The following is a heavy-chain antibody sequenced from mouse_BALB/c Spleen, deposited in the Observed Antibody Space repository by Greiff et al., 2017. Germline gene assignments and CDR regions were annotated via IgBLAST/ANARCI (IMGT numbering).Heavy chain of an antibody. CDR3: ARQDVIYDGYKYYAMDY. CDR1: GYSFTGYY. CDR2: ISCYNGAT. Sequence: LVKPGASVKISCKASGYSFTGYYMHWVKQSHGKSLEWIGYISCYNGATSYNQKFKGKATFTVDTSSSTAYMQFNSLTSEDSAVYYCARQDVIYDGYKYYAMDYWGQGTSVTVSS. D-gene: IGHD2-3*01. V-gene: IGHV1S34*01. J-gene: IGHJ4*01.